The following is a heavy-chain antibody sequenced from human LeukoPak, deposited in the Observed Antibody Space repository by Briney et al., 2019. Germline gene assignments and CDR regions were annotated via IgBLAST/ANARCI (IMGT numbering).Heavy chain of an antibody. J-gene: IGHJ6*02. CDR2: INHSGST. Sequence: SETLSLTCAVYGGSFSGYYWSWIRQPPGKGLEWIGEINHSGSTNYSPSLKSRVTISVDTSKNQFSLKLSSVTAADTAVYYCANLPYYYYGMDVWGQGTTVTVSS. CDR1: GGSFSGYY. V-gene: IGHV4-34*01. CDR3: ANLPYYYYGMDV.